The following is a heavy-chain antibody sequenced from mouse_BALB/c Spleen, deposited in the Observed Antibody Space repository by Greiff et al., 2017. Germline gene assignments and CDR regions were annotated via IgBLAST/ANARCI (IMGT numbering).Heavy chain of an antibody. Sequence: EVKLQESGGGLVQPGGSRKLSCAASGFTFSSFGMHWVRQAPEKGLEWVAYISSGSSTIYYADTVKGRFTISRDNPKNTLFLQMTSLRSEDTAMYYCARSGYDKAWFADWGQGTLVTVSA. D-gene: IGHD2-2*01. J-gene: IGHJ3*01. CDR3: ARSGYDKAWFAD. V-gene: IGHV5-17*02. CDR1: GFTFSSFG. CDR2: ISSGSSTI.